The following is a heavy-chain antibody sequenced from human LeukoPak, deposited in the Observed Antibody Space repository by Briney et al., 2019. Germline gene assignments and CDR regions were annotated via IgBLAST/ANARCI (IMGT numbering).Heavy chain of an antibody. J-gene: IGHJ1*01. CDR3: AKDLHYYVALVL. D-gene: IGHD3-10*02. CDR1: GFTFSGFA. CDR2: IGSDYKT. Sequence: GGSSGLSCAASGFTFSGFAMTWVGQAPGKGLEWVSSIGSDYKTHYSESVKGRFAISRDNSKSTLFLQMNSLRAEDTALYYCAKDLHYYVALVLWGQGTGLTVSS. V-gene: IGHV3-23*01.